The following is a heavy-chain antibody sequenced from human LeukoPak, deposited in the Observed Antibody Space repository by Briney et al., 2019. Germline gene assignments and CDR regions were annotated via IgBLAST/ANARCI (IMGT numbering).Heavy chain of an antibody. CDR1: GGSFSGYY. J-gene: IGHJ4*02. CDR3: ARHLVRGPSDY. Sequence: KSSETLSLTCAVYGGSFSGYYWSWIRQPPGKGLEWIGEINHSGSTNYNPSLKSRVTISVDTSKNQFSLKLSSVTAADTAVYYCARHLVRGPSDYWGQGTLVTVSS. D-gene: IGHD3-10*01. CDR2: INHSGST. V-gene: IGHV4-34*01.